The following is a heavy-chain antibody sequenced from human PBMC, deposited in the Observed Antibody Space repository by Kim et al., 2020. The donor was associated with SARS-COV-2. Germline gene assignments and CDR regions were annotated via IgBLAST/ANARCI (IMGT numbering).Heavy chain of an antibody. V-gene: IGHV1-58*01. CDR3: AADAGYSYAMDV. J-gene: IGHJ6*02. Sequence: THYATKVQGRGTVTRDPSTVTAYMELSSLRSEDTAVYYCAADAGYSYAMDVWGQGTTVTVSS. CDR2: T.